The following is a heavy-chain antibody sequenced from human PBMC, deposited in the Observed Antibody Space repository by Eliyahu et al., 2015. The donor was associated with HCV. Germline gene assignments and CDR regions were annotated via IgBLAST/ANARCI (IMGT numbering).Heavy chain of an antibody. CDR3: AKDILVSHTFDV. V-gene: IGHV3-30*18. CDR2: ISYEGSNT. CDR1: XFSFXTFG. J-gene: IGHJ3*01. D-gene: IGHD6-6*01. Sequence: QVQLVESGGGVVQPGRSLRLXCAASXFSFXTFGMHWXRQAPGKGLXWXAVISYEGSNTFYADSVKGRFSISRDNSKNTLSLQMNNLRPEDTAVYYCAKDILVSHTFDVWGRGTMVTVSS.